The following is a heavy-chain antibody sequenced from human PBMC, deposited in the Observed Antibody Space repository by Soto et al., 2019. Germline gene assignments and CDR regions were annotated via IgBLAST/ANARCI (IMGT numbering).Heavy chain of an antibody. CDR3: ASASGLQLYYYYYGMDV. D-gene: IGHD5-12*01. CDR1: GYTFTSYG. Sequence: QVQLVQSGAEVKKPGASVKVSCKASGYTFTSYGISWVRQAPGQGLEWVGWISAYNGNTNYAQKLQGRVTMTTDTSTSTAYMELRSLRSDDTAVYYCASASGLQLYYYYYGMDVWGQGTTVTVSS. CDR2: ISAYNGNT. J-gene: IGHJ6*02. V-gene: IGHV1-18*01.